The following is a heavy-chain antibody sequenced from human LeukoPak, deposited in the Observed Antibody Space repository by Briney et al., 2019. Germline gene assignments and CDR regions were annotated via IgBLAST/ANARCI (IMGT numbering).Heavy chain of an antibody. J-gene: IGHJ5*02. CDR2: IYYSGST. CDR1: GGSISSYY. Sequence: PSETLSLTCTVSGGSISSYYWSWIRQPPGKGLEWIGYIYYSGSTNYNPSLKSRVTISVDTSKNQFSLKLRSVTAADTAVYYCARQDYGDHGIYHWGQGTLVTVSS. D-gene: IGHD4-17*01. V-gene: IGHV4-59*08. CDR3: ARQDYGDHGIYH.